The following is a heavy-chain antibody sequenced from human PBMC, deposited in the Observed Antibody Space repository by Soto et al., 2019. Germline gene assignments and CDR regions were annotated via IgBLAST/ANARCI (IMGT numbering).Heavy chain of an antibody. V-gene: IGHV1-69*13. Sequence: SVKVSCKSSGGTFSSYAISWVRQAPGQGLEWMGGIIPIFGTANYAQKFQGRVTITADESTSTAYMELSSLRSEDTAVYYCARDGDDYVWGSYFPLDYWGQGTLVTVS. CDR3: ARDGDDYVWGSYFPLDY. CDR1: GGTFSSYA. J-gene: IGHJ4*02. CDR2: IIPIFGTA. D-gene: IGHD3-16*01.